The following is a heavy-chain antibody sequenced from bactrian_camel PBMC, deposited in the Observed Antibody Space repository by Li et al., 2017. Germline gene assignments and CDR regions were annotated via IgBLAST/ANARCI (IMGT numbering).Heavy chain of an antibody. D-gene: IGHD6*01. J-gene: IGHJ6*01. Sequence: VQLVESGGGLAHPGGSLTLSCVASGFTFSVSRMTWVRQAPGKGPEWVSTISNAGSNTYYADSLKDRVTIYRDNPKNTLYLQLNSLKTEDTAIYYCVKWRYGGSWYADFGYWGQGTQVTVS. CDR2: ISNAGSNT. V-gene: IGHV3S31*01. CDR1: GFTFSVSR. CDR3: VKWRYGGSWYADFGY.